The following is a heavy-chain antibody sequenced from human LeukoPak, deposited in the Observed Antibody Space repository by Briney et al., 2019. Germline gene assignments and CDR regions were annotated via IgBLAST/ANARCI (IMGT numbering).Heavy chain of an antibody. CDR3: ARAGSWYDAFDI. J-gene: IGHJ3*02. D-gene: IGHD2-15*01. CDR2: IIPILGIA. Sequence: ASVKVSCKASGGTFSSYAISWVRQAPGQGLEWMGRIIPILGIANYAQKFQGRVTITADKSTSTAYMELSSLRSEDTAVYYCARAGSWYDAFDIWGQGTMVTVSS. V-gene: IGHV1-69*04. CDR1: GGTFSSYA.